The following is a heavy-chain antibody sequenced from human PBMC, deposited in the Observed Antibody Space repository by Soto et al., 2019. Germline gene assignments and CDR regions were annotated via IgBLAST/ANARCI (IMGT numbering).Heavy chain of an antibody. CDR2: NSGSGGST. J-gene: IGHJ4*02. CDR3: ARRGSGSYYDY. CDR1: GFTFSSYA. Sequence: EVQLLESGGGLVQPGGSLRLSCAASGFTFSSYAMRWVRQAPVKGLEWVSANSGSGGSTYYADSVKGRFTISRDNSKNTLYLQMNSLRAEDTAVYYCARRGSGSYYDYWGQGNLVTVSS. V-gene: IGHV3-23*01. D-gene: IGHD1-26*01.